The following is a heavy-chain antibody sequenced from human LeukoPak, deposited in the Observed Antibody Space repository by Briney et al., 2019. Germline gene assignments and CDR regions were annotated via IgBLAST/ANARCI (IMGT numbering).Heavy chain of an antibody. CDR3: ARVELLSAGHSSSWYWFDP. V-gene: IGHV4-4*07. J-gene: IGHJ5*02. Sequence: PSETLSLTCTVSGGSISSYYWSWIRQPAGKGLEWIGRIYTSGSTNYNPSLKSRVTMSVDTSKNQFPLKLSSVTAADTAVYYCARVELLSAGHSSSWYWFDPWGQGTLVTVSS. D-gene: IGHD6-13*01. CDR1: GGSISSYY. CDR2: IYTSGST.